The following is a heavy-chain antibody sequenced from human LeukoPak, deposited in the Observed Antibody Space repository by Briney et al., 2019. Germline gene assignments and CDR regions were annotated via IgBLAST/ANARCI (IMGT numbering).Heavy chain of an antibody. CDR2: ISSSSSYI. V-gene: IGHV3-21*01. D-gene: IGHD3-9*01. J-gene: IGHJ4*02. CDR3: ARDGALRYFDR. Sequence: GGSLRLSCAASGFTFRSYEMNWVRQAPGKGLEWVSSISSSSSYIYYADSVKGRFTISRDNAKNSLYLQMNSLRAEDTAVYYCARDGALRYFDRWGQGTLVTVSS. CDR1: GFTFRSYE.